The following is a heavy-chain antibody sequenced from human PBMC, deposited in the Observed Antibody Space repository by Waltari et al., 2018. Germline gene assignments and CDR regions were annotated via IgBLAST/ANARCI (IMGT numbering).Heavy chain of an antibody. D-gene: IGHD5-18*01. CDR2: LRPNKGDT. Sequence: QVQLVQSGAEVKKPGASMKVSCKASGYRFRSYAVSWLRQAPGQGLEWMGWLRPNKGDTNDAQKVRGRVTVTTDKSTSTAYMELRRLTSDDTAVYYCARGLIKDLKHLGNSYGADAFDIWGQGTLLTVSS. V-gene: IGHV1-18*04. CDR3: ARGLIKDLKHLGNSYGADAFDI. J-gene: IGHJ3*02. CDR1: GYRFRSYA.